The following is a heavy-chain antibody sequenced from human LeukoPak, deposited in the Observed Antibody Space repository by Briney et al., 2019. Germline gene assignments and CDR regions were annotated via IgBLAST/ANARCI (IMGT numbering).Heavy chain of an antibody. V-gene: IGHV3-7*01. CDR1: GLTFSRYW. Sequence: HPGGSLRLSCAASGLTFSRYWMSWMRQAPGKGLEWVANIKYDGSEDYYVDSVKGRFTISRDNAKNTLYLQLNSLRVEDTAVYYCKSGGAAPGSFDYWGQGTLVTVSP. CDR3: KSGGAAPGSFDY. J-gene: IGHJ4*02. CDR2: IKYDGSED. D-gene: IGHD1-1*01.